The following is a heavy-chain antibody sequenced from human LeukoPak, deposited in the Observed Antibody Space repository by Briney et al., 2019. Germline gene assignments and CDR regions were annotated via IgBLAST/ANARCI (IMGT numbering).Heavy chain of an antibody. CDR1: GYTFTSYG. CDR3: ARDGYGSGSFNWFDP. V-gene: IGHV1-18*01. CDR2: ISAYNGNT. J-gene: IGHJ5*02. Sequence: WTSVKVSYKASGYTFTSYGISWVRQASGQGLEWMGWISAYNGNTNYAQKLQGRVTMTTDTSTSTAYMELRSLRSDDTAVYYCARDGYGSGSFNWFDPWGQGTLVTVSS. D-gene: IGHD3-10*01.